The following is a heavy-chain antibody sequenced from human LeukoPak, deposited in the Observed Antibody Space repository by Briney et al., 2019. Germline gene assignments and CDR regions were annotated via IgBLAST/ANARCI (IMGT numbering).Heavy chain of an antibody. CDR3: AIQMTMITVVPYFDY. Sequence: AGSLTLSCAASGLTFSDYYMAWIRQAPGEGLEWDSFISSSGTTAYYGDSVKGRFTVSRDNGKNALYLYMNSLRAEDTAVYYWAIQMTMITVVPYFDYWGRGALVTVSS. D-gene: IGHD3-22*01. CDR1: GLTFSDYY. CDR2: ISSSGTTA. V-gene: IGHV3-11*04. J-gene: IGHJ4*02.